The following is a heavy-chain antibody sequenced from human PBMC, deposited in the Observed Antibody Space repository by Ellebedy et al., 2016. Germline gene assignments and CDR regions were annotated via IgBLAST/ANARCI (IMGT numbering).Heavy chain of an antibody. CDR3: ARASTSRGSRRSFDY. CDR2: IYTSGST. V-gene: IGHV4-4*07. CDR1: GGSISSYY. Sequence: SETLSLXXTVSGGSISSYYWSWIRQPAGKGLEWIGRIYTSGSTNYNPSLKSRVTMSVDTSKNQFSLKLSSVTAADTAVYYCARASTSRGSRRSFDYWGQGTLVTVSS. J-gene: IGHJ4*02. D-gene: IGHD3-10*01.